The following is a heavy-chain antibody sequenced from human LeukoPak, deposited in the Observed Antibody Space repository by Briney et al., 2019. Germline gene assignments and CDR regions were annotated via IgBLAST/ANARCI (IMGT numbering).Heavy chain of an antibody. CDR1: GYTFTSYS. Sequence: ASVKVSCKASGYTFTSYSITWVRQAPGQGLEWMGWISAYNGNTNYAQNLQGRVTMTTDTSTSTAYMELRSLRSDDTAVYYCAREAAGDSHGYSRTDYWGQGTLVSVSS. CDR2: ISAYNGNT. V-gene: IGHV1-18*01. D-gene: IGHD5-18*01. J-gene: IGHJ4*02. CDR3: AREAAGDSHGYSRTDY.